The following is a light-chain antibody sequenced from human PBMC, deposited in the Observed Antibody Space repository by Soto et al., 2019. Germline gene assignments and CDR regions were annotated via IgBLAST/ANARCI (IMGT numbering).Light chain of an antibody. Sequence: DIQMTQSPSSLSASVGDRVTISCRASQGIGNALGWYQQKPGKPPKVLIYAASSLQSGVPSRFGGSGSGTDFNLTISRLQPEDFATYYCQQANSFPLTFGGGTKVEIK. CDR1: QGIGNA. CDR2: AAS. CDR3: QQANSFPLT. J-gene: IGKJ4*01. V-gene: IGKV1-12*01.